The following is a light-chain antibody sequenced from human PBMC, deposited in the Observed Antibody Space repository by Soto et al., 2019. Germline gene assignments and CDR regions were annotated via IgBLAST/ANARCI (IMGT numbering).Light chain of an antibody. J-gene: IGKJ5*01. Sequence: VLTQSPATLSLSPVERATLSCRASQSIHTSLAWYQQKPGQPHRLVFYDSTPRANGVPDRFGGSRSGTEFTLTINNLEPEGFAVYYCQKRNVWPPITGGHWTRLEIK. CDR3: QKRNVWPPIT. V-gene: IGKV3-11*01. CDR1: QSIHTS. CDR2: DST.